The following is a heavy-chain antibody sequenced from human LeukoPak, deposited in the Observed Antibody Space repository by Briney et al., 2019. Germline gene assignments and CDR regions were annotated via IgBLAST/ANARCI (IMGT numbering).Heavy chain of an antibody. CDR3: ARSPPWAPLDY. CDR1: GFTVSNNY. Sequence: GGSLRLSCAASGFTVSNNYMSWVRQAPGKGLEWVSVIYSVHRTSYADSVKGRFTISRDSSKNTLCLQMNSLRAEDTAVYYCARSPPWAPLDYWGQGTLVTVSS. V-gene: IGHV3-66*01. CDR2: IYSVHRT. J-gene: IGHJ4*02.